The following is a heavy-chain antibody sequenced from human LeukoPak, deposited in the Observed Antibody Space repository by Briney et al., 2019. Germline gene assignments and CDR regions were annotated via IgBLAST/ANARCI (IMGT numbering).Heavy chain of an antibody. CDR1: GFTFNNYA. V-gene: IGHV3-23*01. D-gene: IGHD2-21*02. CDR2: ISATGIRT. CDR3: LLTYCGGDCYRVWDY. J-gene: IGHJ4*02. Sequence: PGGSLRLSCAASGFTFNNYAMSWVRQAPGKGLQWVSAISATGIRTYYADSVKGRFTISRDNSKNTLYLQMNSLRAEDTAVYYCLLTYCGGDCYRVWDYWRQGTLVTVSS.